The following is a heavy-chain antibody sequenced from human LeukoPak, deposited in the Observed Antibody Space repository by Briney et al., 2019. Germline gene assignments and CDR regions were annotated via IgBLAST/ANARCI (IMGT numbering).Heavy chain of an antibody. CDR3: ASAIYDIWSGYTGNNYSYHYMDV. CDR2: ISSWSSYI. D-gene: IGHD3-3*01. V-gene: IGHV3-21*01. Sequence: GGSLRLSCAASGFTFSSYSMNWVRQAPGKGREWVASISSWSSYIYSADSVQGRFTNYRENAKPPLYLQINSLRAEDTAVYYPASAIYDIWSGYTGNNYSYHYMDVWGKGTTVTVSS. J-gene: IGHJ6*03. CDR1: GFTFSSYS.